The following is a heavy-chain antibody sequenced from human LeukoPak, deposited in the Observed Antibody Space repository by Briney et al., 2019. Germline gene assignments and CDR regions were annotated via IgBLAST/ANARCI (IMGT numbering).Heavy chain of an antibody. CDR3: ARDTTGEARTNYFDY. J-gene: IGHJ4*02. D-gene: IGHD1-1*01. CDR2: LNPSSGAT. V-gene: IGHV1-2*02. Sequence: ASVKVSCKASGYTFIDNYIHWLRQAPGQGLEWMGWLNPSSGATNYAQKFQGRVTLTRVTSISTAYMELRRLKSDDTAVYFCARDTTGEARTNYFDYWGQGTLVTVSS. CDR1: GYTFIDNY.